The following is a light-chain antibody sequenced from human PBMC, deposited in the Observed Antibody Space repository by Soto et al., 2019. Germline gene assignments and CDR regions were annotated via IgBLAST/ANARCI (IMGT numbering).Light chain of an antibody. J-gene: IGKJ1*01. Sequence: DIQMTQSPSTLSASVGDRVTITCRAGQSISSWLAWYQQKPGTAPKLLIYKASTLQTGVPSRFSGSGSGTEFTLTISSLQPDDFATYYCQQYNDNWTFGQGTKVEIK. CDR3: QQYNDNWT. V-gene: IGKV1-5*03. CDR1: QSISSW. CDR2: KAS.